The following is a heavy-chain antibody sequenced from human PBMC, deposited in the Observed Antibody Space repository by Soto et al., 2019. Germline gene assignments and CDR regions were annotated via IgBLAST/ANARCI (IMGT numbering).Heavy chain of an antibody. CDR3: ARLASKGNNWFDP. CDR2: INAGNGDT. CDR1: GYTFTSYA. D-gene: IGHD3-3*02. V-gene: IGHV1-3*01. J-gene: IGHJ5*02. Sequence: ASVKVSCKASGYTFTSYAMHWVRQAPGQRLEWMGWINAGNGDTKYSQKFQGRVTITRDTSASTAYMELSSLRSEDTAVYYCARLASKGNNWFDPWGQGTLVTAPQ.